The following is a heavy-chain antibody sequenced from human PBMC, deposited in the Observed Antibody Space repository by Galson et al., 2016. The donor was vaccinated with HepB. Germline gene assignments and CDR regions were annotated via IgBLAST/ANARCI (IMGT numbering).Heavy chain of an antibody. D-gene: IGHD1-26*01. CDR1: GFTFSNYG. V-gene: IGHV3-23*01. J-gene: IGHJ6*02. Sequence: SLRLSCAASGFTFSNYGMTWVRQAPGKGLEVVSSISRSGDSTDYADSVKGRFTISRDNSKNTLSLQMNSLTADDTAIYYCVQGSTAPAGWGQGTTVTVS. CDR3: VQGSTAPAG. CDR2: ISRSGDST.